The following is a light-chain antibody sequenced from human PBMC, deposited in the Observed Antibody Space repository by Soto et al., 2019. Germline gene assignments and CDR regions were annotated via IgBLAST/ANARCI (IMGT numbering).Light chain of an antibody. CDR1: QSISSF. V-gene: IGKV1-39*01. CDR3: QQSHSTPRT. CDR2: VAS. Sequence: DIQMTQSPSSLSASVGDRVTITCRASQSISSFLNWYQHKPGTAPKLLIFVASTLQSGVPSRFSGSGSGTDFTLTISSLQPEDFATYYCQQSHSTPRTFGQGTKVDIK. J-gene: IGKJ1*01.